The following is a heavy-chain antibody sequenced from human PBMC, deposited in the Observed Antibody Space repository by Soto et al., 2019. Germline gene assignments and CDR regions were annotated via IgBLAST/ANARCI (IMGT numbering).Heavy chain of an antibody. CDR2: IKSKTDGGTT. CDR3: TNESYSIIWYTWYYYYGMDV. Sequence: PGGSLRLSCAASGFTFSNAWMNWVRQAPGKGLEWVGRIKSKTDGGTTDYAAPVKGRFTISRDDSKNTLYLQMNSLKTEDTAVYYCTNESYSIIWYTWYYYYGMDVWGQGTTVPVSS. CDR1: GFTFSNAW. J-gene: IGHJ6*02. D-gene: IGHD6-13*01. V-gene: IGHV3-15*07.